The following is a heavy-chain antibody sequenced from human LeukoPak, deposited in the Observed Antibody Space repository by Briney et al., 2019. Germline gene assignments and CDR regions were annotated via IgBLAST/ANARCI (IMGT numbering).Heavy chain of an antibody. Sequence: SETLSLTCTVSSYSISSVYYGGWIRQPPGKGLEWIATISHSGSTNYNPSLKSRVTISVDTSKNQFSLKLSSVTAADTAVYYCASLSSSSMDYWGQGTLVTVSS. V-gene: IGHV4-38-2*02. CDR1: SYSISSVYY. CDR2: ISHSGST. J-gene: IGHJ4*02. CDR3: ASLSSSSMDY. D-gene: IGHD6-6*01.